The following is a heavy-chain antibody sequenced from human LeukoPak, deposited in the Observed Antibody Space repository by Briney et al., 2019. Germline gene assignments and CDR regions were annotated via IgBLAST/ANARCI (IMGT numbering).Heavy chain of an antibody. J-gene: IGHJ5*02. V-gene: IGHV4-59*11. D-gene: IGHD6-6*01. CDR1: GGSISSHY. CDR3: ASSPSIAARKNWFDP. Sequence: SETLSLTCTVSGGSISSHYWSWIRQPPGKGLDWIGYIYYSGSTNYNPSLKSRVTISVDTSKNQFSLKLSSVTAADTAVYYCASSPSIAARKNWFDPWGQGTLVTVSS. CDR2: IYYSGST.